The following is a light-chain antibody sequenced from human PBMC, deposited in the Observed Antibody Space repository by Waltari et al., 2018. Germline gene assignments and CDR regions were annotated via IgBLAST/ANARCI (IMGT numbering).Light chain of an antibody. Sequence: EIQMTQSPSSLSASVGDTVTTTCRASQSISSWLDWYQQKPGKAPKLLIYKASSLQSGVPSRFSGSGSGTDFTLTISSLQPEDFATYYCLQYSSSPWTFGQGTKVEIK. CDR3: LQYSSSPWT. J-gene: IGKJ1*01. V-gene: IGKV1-12*01. CDR1: QSISSW. CDR2: KAS.